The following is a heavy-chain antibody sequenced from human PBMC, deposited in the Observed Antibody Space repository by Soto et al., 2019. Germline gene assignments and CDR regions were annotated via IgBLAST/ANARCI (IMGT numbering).Heavy chain of an antibody. J-gene: IGHJ6*02. V-gene: IGHV1-18*01. Sequence: QVQLVQSGAEVKKPGASVKVSCKASGYTFTSYGISWVRQAPGQGLEWMGWISAYTGNTHYAQKPQGRVTMPTDASTSTAHMELRSLRADDTAVYYCAGSSSSAYFYYGMDVWGQGATVTVSS. CDR2: ISAYTGNT. CDR1: GYTFTSYG. CDR3: AGSSSSAYFYYGMDV. D-gene: IGHD6-6*01.